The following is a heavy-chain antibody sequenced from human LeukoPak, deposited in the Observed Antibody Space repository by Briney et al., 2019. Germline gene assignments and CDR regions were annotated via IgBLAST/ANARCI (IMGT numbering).Heavy chain of an antibody. CDR3: AKGGFCSAGSCYGGFDP. D-gene: IGHD2-15*01. CDR2: ISGSGGST. J-gene: IGHJ5*02. V-gene: IGHV3-23*01. CDR1: GFTFSSYA. Sequence: GGSLRLSCAASGFTFSSYAMSWVRQAPGKGLEWVSAISGSGGSTYYADAVKGRFTISRDNSKNTLYLQMNSLRAEDTAVYYCAKGGFCSAGSCYGGFDPWGQGTLVTVSS.